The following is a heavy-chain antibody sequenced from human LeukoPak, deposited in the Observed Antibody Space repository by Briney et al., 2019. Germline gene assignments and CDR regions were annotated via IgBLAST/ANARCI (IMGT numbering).Heavy chain of an antibody. V-gene: IGHV4-59*01. CDR3: ARALADEGFQH. J-gene: IGHJ1*01. Sequence: PSETLSLTCTVSGGSISTYHWSWIRQPPGKGLEWIGLIYDSGSTNYNPSLKSRLTMSVDTPKNQFSLKLRSVTAADTAVYCCARALADEGFQHWGQGTVVTVSS. CDR1: GGSISTYH. CDR2: IYDSGST.